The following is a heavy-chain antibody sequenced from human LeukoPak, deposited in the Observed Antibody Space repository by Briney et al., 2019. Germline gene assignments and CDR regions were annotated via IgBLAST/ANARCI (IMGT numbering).Heavy chain of an antibody. Sequence: SVKVSCKASGGTFSSYAISWVRQAPGQGLEWMGGIIPIFVTANYAQKFQGRVTITTDESTSTAYMELSSLRSEDTAVYYCARESVRIAAAERGYFDYWGQGTLVTVSS. D-gene: IGHD6-13*01. CDR1: GGTFSSYA. CDR2: IIPIFVTA. V-gene: IGHV1-69*05. J-gene: IGHJ4*02. CDR3: ARESVRIAAAERGYFDY.